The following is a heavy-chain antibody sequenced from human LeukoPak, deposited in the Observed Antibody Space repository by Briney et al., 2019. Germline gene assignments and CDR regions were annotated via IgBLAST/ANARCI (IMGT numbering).Heavy chain of an antibody. J-gene: IGHJ4*02. CDR1: GGSISSSSHN. CDR2: IYYSGST. D-gene: IGHD6-13*01. V-gene: IGHV4-39*07. CDR3: ARGQQQLVFDY. Sequence: PSETLSLTCTVSGGSISSSSHNWGWIRQPPGKGLEWIGSIYYSGSTYYNPSLKSRVTISVDTSKNQFSLKLSSVTAADTAVYYCARGQQQLVFDYWGQGTLVTVSS.